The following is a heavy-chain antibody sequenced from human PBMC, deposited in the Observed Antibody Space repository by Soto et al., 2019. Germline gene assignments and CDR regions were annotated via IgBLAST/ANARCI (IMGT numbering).Heavy chain of an antibody. D-gene: IGHD6-13*01. CDR3: AREISIAAALDP. CDR1: GFTFSSYG. Sequence: GGSLRLSCAASGFTFSSYGMHWVRQAPGKGLEWVAVIYSGGSTYYADSVKGRFTISRDNSKNTLYLQMNSLRAEDTAVYYCAREISIAAALDPWGQGTLVTVSS. CDR2: IYSGGST. J-gene: IGHJ5*02. V-gene: IGHV3-53*01.